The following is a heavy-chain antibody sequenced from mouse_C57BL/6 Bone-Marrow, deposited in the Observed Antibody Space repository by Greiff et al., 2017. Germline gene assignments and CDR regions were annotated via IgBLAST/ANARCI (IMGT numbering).Heavy chain of an antibody. Sequence: EVQLVESGPVLVKPGASVKMSCKASGYTFTDYYMNWVKQSHGKSLEWIGDINPYNGGTSYNQKFKGKATLTVDKSSSTAYMELNSLTSDDSAVYYCARTRGNYGDYFDYWGQGTTLTVSS. CDR2: INPYNGGT. J-gene: IGHJ2*01. D-gene: IGHD2-1*01. V-gene: IGHV1-19*01. CDR3: ARTRGNYGDYFDY. CDR1: GYTFTDYY.